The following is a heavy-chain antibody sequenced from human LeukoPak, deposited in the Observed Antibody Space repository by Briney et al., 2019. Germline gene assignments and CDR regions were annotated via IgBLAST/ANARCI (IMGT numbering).Heavy chain of an antibody. Sequence: GASVKVSCKASGYTFTSYGISWVRQAPGQGLEWMGWISAYNGNTNYAQKLQGRVTMTTDTSTSTAYMELRSLRSDDTAVYYCARERKIYDYVWGSYSDYWGQGTLVTVSS. CDR1: GYTFTSYG. CDR2: ISAYNGNT. CDR3: ARERKIYDYVWGSYSDY. J-gene: IGHJ4*02. V-gene: IGHV1-18*01. D-gene: IGHD3-16*01.